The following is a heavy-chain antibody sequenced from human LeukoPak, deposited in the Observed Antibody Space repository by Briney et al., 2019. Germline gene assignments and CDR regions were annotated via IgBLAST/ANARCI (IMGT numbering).Heavy chain of an antibody. CDR2: IYPGDSDT. D-gene: IGHD1-14*01. V-gene: IGHV5-51*01. CDR1: GNSFTNYW. Sequence: GESLKISCKGSGNSFTNYWIGWVRQMPGKGLEWMGIIYPGDSDTRYSPSFQGQVTISADKSISTAYLQWSSLKASDTAMYYCASSEDRDAFDIWGQGTVVTVSS. J-gene: IGHJ3*02. CDR3: ASSEDRDAFDI.